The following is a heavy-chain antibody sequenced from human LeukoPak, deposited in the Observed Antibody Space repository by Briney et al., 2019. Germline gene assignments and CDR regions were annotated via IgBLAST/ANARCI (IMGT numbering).Heavy chain of an antibody. V-gene: IGHV3-7*01. Sequence: PGGSLRLSCAASGFTFSSDWMSWVRKAPGKGLEWVANINPGGSEEYYVDSVEGRFTISRDNAKNSLYLQLNSLGAEDTAVYYCARDPSRPRSFDFWGQGTLVIVSS. CDR3: ARDPSRPRSFDF. J-gene: IGHJ4*02. CDR1: GFTFSSDW. CDR2: INPGGSEE.